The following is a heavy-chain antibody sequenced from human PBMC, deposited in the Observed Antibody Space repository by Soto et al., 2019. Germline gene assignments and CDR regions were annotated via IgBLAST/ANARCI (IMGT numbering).Heavy chain of an antibody. CDR2: IYPGGSDT. D-gene: IGHD5-12*01. Sequence: GESLKISCKGSGYTFTNYWIGWVRQMPGKGLEWMGIIYPGGSDTKYNPSFQGQVTISADKSISTAYLQWSSLKASDTAMYYCARAYSGYDYDGWYYGMDVWGQGTTVTVSS. V-gene: IGHV5-51*01. J-gene: IGHJ6*02. CDR1: GYTFTNYW. CDR3: ARAYSGYDYDGWYYGMDV.